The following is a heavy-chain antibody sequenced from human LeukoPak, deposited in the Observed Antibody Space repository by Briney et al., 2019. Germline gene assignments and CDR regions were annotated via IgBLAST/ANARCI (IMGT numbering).Heavy chain of an antibody. CDR1: RYTFTSYG. CDR2: ISAYNGNT. J-gene: IGHJ4*02. D-gene: IGHD3-22*01. CDR3: ARCPYYYDSSGYSDY. V-gene: IGHV1-18*01. Sequence: ASVKVPCKAPRYTFTSYGISWVRQAPGQGLEWMGWISAYNGNTNYAQKLQGRVNMTTDTSTSTAYMELRSLRSDGTAVYYCARCPYYYDSSGYSDYWGQGTLVTVSS.